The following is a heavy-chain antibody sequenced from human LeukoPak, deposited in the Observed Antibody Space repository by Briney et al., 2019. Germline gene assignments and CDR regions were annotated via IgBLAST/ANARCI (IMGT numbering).Heavy chain of an antibody. J-gene: IGHJ4*02. D-gene: IGHD1-1*01. Sequence: PSQTLSLTCAVSGGSISSGGYSWSWIRQPPGKGLEWIGYIYHSGSTYYNPSLKSRVTISVDRSKNQFSLKLSSVTAADTAVYYCARGLEFHGYYFDYWGQGTLVTVSS. CDR1: GGSISSGGYS. V-gene: IGHV4-30-2*01. CDR2: IYHSGST. CDR3: ARGLEFHGYYFDY.